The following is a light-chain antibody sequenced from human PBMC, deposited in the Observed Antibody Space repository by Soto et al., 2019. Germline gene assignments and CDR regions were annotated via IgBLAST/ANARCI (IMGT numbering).Light chain of an antibody. V-gene: IGKV3-20*01. CDR3: HQYGTFPIT. Sequence: EVELTQSPGTLSLSPGERATLSCGASRGVSSGYLAWYQQKPGQAPRPLIYAASNRATGIPGRFSGSGFGTDFTLTISRLEPEDFAVYFCHQYGTFPITFGQGTRLEIK. J-gene: IGKJ5*01. CDR2: AAS. CDR1: RGVSSGY.